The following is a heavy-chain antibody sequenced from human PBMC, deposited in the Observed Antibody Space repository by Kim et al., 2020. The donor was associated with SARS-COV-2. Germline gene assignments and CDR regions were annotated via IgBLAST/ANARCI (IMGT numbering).Heavy chain of an antibody. CDR1: GGSISSSSYY. D-gene: IGHD3-10*01. J-gene: IGHJ5*02. CDR3: ARQYYYGSGSYFGPFWFDP. CDR2: IYYSGST. V-gene: IGHV4-39*01. Sequence: SETLSLTYTVSGGSISSSSYYWGWIRQPPGKGLEWIGSIYYSGSTYYNPSLKSRVTISVDTSKNQFSLKLSSVTAADTAVYYCARQYYYGSGSYFGPFWFDPWGQGTLVTVSS.